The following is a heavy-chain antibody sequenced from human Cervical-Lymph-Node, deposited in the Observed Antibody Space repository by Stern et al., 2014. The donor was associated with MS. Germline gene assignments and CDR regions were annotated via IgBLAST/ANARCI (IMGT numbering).Heavy chain of an antibody. D-gene: IGHD6-6*01. V-gene: IGHV1-3*01. Sequence: QMQLVQSGAEVKKPGASVKVSCKASGYTFTSYAMHWVRQAPGQRLEWMGWINAGNGNTKYSQKFQGRVTITRDTSASTAYMELSSLRSEDTAVYYCARAKGSSSSYYFDYWGQGTLVTVSS. J-gene: IGHJ4*02. CDR3: ARAKGSSSSYYFDY. CDR1: GYTFTSYA. CDR2: INAGNGNT.